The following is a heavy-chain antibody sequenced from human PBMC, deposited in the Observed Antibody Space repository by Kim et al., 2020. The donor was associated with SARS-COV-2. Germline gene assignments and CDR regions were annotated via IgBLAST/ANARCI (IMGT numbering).Heavy chain of an antibody. J-gene: IGHJ4*02. Sequence: YYLASVKGRFTISRENSNNTLYLQMNSLRAEDTAVYYCARGRSPGYYFDYWGQGTLVTVSS. CDR3: ARGRSPGYYFDY. D-gene: IGHD3-10*01. V-gene: IGHV3-33*01.